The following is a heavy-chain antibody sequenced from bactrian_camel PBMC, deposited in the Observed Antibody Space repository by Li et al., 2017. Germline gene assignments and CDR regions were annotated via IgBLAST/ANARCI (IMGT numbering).Heavy chain of an antibody. CDR1: GFTFRLYA. V-gene: IGHV3S31*01. CDR2: INTGGART. J-gene: IGHJ4*01. Sequence: VQLVESGGGSVQPGGSLRLSCATSGFTFRLYAMSWVRQAPGKGLEWVSSINTGGARTYYPDSVKGRFSISRDNAKNTLYLQMNSLKFEDTAMYYCAAAKGLCVSGTLPRDEHIEYRGQGTQVTVS. CDR3: AAAKGLCVSGTLPRDEHIEY. D-gene: IGHD2*01.